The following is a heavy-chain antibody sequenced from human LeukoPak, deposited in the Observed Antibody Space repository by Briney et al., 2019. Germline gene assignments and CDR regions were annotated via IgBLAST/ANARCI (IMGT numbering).Heavy chain of an antibody. D-gene: IGHD6-19*01. CDR1: GGSFSGYY. CDR3: ARGDVAVAGTIDAFDI. Sequence: SETLSLTCAVYGGSFSGYYWSWIRQPPGKGLEWIGEINHSGSTNYNPSLKSRVTISVDTSKNQFSLKLSSVTAADTAVHYCARGDVAVAGTIDAFDIWGQGTMVTVSS. J-gene: IGHJ3*02. CDR2: INHSGST. V-gene: IGHV4-34*01.